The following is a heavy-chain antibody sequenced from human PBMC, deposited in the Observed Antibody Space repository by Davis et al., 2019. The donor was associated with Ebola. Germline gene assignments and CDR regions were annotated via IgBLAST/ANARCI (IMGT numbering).Heavy chain of an antibody. Sequence: SETLSLTCAVSGGPFNGYYWSWIRQPPGKGLEWIAEIDHSGTTNYNSSLKSRITIAVDTSKNQFSLKLSSVTAADTAVYYCARLLAGRGDVWGQGTTVTVSS. CDR3: ARLLAGRGDV. J-gene: IGHJ6*02. CDR1: GGPFNGYY. D-gene: IGHD6-6*01. CDR2: IDHSGTT. V-gene: IGHV4-34*01.